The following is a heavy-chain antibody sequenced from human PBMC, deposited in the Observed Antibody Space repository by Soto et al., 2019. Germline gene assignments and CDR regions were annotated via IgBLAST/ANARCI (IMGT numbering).Heavy chain of an antibody. CDR2: ISSGSSDT. Sequence: PGGSLRLSCEASGFTFSRVSMNWVRQVPGKGLEWVASISSGSSDTWYADSVKGRFIISRDNAQNSLFLQMNTLRPEDTAMYYCARDPLTPYSSSPDYYYYGMDVWGQGTTVTVSS. CDR1: GFTFSRVS. D-gene: IGHD6-6*01. V-gene: IGHV3-21*01. CDR3: ARDPLTPYSSSPDYYYYGMDV. J-gene: IGHJ6*02.